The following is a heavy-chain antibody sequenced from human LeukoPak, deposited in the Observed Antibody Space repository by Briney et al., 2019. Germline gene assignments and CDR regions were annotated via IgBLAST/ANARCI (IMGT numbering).Heavy chain of an antibody. CDR1: GYSFTSYW. V-gene: IGHV5-51*01. Sequence: GESLKISCKGSGYSFTSYWIGWVRQMPGKGLEWMGIIYPGDSDTRYSPSFQGQVTISADKSISTAYLQWSSLKAEDTAVYYCATLSYDFWSGYQARFDYWGQGTLVTVSS. CDR3: ATLSYDFWSGYQARFDY. CDR2: IYPGDSDT. D-gene: IGHD3-3*01. J-gene: IGHJ4*02.